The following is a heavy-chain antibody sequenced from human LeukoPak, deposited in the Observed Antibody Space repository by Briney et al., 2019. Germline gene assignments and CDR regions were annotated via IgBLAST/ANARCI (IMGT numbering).Heavy chain of an antibody. D-gene: IGHD3-10*01. CDR3: ARDYKYYYGSGSDYPFDY. CDR1: GYSFSKYS. J-gene: IGHJ4*02. V-gene: IGHV1-46*01. Sequence: ASVKVSCKASGYSFSKYSINWVRQAPGQGLEWMGIINPSGGTTRYAQKFQGRVTMIRDTSTSTVYMEVNSLRAEDTAVFYCARDYKYYYGSGSDYPFDYWGQGTLVTVSS. CDR2: INPSGGTT.